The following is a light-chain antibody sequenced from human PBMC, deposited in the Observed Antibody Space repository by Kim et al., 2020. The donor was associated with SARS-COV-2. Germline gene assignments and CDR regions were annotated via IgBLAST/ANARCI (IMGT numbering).Light chain of an antibody. Sequence: EIVLTQSPVTLSLSPGERATLSCRASQSVRSYLGWYRQKPGQAPRLLIYDTSNRAPGIPARFSGSGSGTDFTLTISSLEPEDFAIYYCQQRSVWPLTFGGGTKLEI. V-gene: IGKV3-11*01. CDR1: QSVRSY. J-gene: IGKJ4*01. CDR2: DTS. CDR3: QQRSVWPLT.